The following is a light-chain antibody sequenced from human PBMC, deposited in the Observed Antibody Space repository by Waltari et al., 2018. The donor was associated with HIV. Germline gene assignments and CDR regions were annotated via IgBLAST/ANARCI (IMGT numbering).Light chain of an antibody. CDR2: ARN. CDR1: SLRTYS. V-gene: IGLV3-19*01. CDR3: NSRDSSSSHNWV. J-gene: IGLJ3*02. Sequence: SSELTQDPTVSVALGQTVRITCQGDSLRTYSASWYQQKPGQAPRLVIYARNNRPSGIPDRFSASSSGNIASLTITGAQAEDEADYYCNSRDSSSSHNWVFGGGTRLTVL.